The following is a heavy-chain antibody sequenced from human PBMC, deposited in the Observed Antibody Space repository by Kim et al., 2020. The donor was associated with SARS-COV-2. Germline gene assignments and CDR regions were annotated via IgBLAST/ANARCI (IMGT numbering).Heavy chain of an antibody. V-gene: IGHV3-30*04. Sequence: GGSLRLSCAASGFTFSSYAMHWVRQAPGKGLEWVAVISYDGSNKYYADSVKGRFTISRDNSKNTLYLQMNSQRAEDTAVYYCERDTGKTPYYYYYYGMDV. D-gene: IGHD4-4*01. CDR1: GFTFSSYA. J-gene: IGHJ6*01. CDR3: ERDTGKTPYYYYYYGMDV. CDR2: ISYDGSNK.